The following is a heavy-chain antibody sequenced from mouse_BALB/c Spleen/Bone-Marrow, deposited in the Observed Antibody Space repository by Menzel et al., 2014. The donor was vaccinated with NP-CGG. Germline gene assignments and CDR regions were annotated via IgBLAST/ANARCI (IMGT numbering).Heavy chain of an antibody. V-gene: IGHV1-69*01. CDR1: GYTFTDYW. CDR2: IDTSDSYT. Sequence: VQHQESGAELVMPGASVKMSCKASGYTFTDYWMHWGKQRPGQGLEWIGAIDTSDSYTSYNQKFKGKATLTVDESSSTAYMQLSSLTSEDSAVYYCAFYYGNYGDYWGQGTTLTVSS. D-gene: IGHD2-1*01. J-gene: IGHJ2*01. CDR3: AFYYGNYGDY.